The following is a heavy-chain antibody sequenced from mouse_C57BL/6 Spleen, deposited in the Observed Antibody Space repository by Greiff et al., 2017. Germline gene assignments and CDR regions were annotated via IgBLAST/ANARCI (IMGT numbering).Heavy chain of an antibody. Sequence: QVQLQQPGAELVRPGSSVKLSCKASGYTFTSYWMHWVKQRPIQGLEWIGNIDPSDSDTHYNQKFKDKATLTVDKSSSTAYMQLSSLTSEDSAVYYCARSSQLRLPLFAYWGQGTLVTVSA. V-gene: IGHV1-52*01. J-gene: IGHJ3*01. CDR3: ARSSQLRLPLFAY. CDR1: GYTFTSYW. CDR2: IDPSDSDT. D-gene: IGHD3-2*02.